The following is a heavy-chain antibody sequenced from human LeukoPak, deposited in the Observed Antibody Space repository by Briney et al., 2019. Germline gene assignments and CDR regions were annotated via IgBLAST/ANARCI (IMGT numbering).Heavy chain of an antibody. CDR2: ISGSGGST. CDR3: AKGDTYYYDSSGYFG. D-gene: IGHD3-22*01. V-gene: IGHV3-23*01. J-gene: IGHJ4*02. Sequence: GGSLRLSCAASGFTFSSYAMSWVRQSPGKRLEWVSAISGSGGSTYYADSVKGRFTISRDNSKNTLYLQMNSLRAEDTAVYYCAKGDTYYYDSSGYFGWGQGTLVTVSS. CDR1: GFTFSSYA.